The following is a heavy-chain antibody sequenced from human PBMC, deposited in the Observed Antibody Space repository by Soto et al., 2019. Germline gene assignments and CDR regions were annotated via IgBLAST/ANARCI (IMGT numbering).Heavy chain of an antibody. J-gene: IGHJ4*02. CDR3: ARTARLVDY. CDR2: MSPSGSGI. Sequence: QVRLVESGGGLVKPGGSLRLSCVASGFTFTDHYMSWIRQAPGKGLEWIAYMSPSGSGISYADSAKGRFTISRDNARTTVYLQMNTLRAEETAVYYCARTARLVDYWGQGPLVSVSS. V-gene: IGHV3-11*01. CDR1: GFTFTDHY.